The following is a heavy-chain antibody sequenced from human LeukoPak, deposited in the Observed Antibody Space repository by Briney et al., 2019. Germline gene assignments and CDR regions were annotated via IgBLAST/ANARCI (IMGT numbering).Heavy chain of an antibody. Sequence: SETLSLTCAVYGGSFSGYYWSWIRQPPGKGLEWIGEINHSGSTNYSPSLKSRVTISVDTSKNQFSLKLSSVTAADTAVYYCARNTGIARGDYWGQGTLVTVSS. D-gene: IGHD3-10*01. J-gene: IGHJ4*02. CDR3: ARNTGIARGDY. CDR1: GGSFSGYY. V-gene: IGHV4-34*01. CDR2: INHSGST.